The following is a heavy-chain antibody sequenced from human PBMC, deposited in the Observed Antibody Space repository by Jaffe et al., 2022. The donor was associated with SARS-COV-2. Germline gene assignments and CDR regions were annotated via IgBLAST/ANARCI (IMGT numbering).Heavy chain of an antibody. Sequence: QVQLVQSGAEVKKPGSSVKVSCKASGGTFSSYAISWVRQAPGQGLEWMGGIIPIFGTANYAQKFQGRVTITADESTSTAYMELSSLRSEDTAVYYCAIKGGGENTAMTKAHFDYWGQGTLVTVSS. D-gene: IGHD5-18*01. V-gene: IGHV1-69*01. CDR1: GGTFSSYA. CDR3: AIKGGGENTAMTKAHFDY. J-gene: IGHJ4*02. CDR2: IIPIFGTA.